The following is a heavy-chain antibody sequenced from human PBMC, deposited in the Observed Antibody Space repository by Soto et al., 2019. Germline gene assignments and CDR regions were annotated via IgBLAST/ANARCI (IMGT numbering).Heavy chain of an antibody. J-gene: IGHJ3*02. CDR1: GFTFSSYV. V-gene: IGHV3-23*01. CDR3: AKYTGDAFDI. CDR2: ISGSGGST. Sequence: GGSLRLSCAASGFTFSSYVMSWVRQAPGKGLEWVSAISGSGGSTYYADSVKGRFTISRDNSKNTLYLQRNSLRAEDTDVYDCAKYTGDAFDIWGQGTMVTVSS. D-gene: IGHD2-8*02.